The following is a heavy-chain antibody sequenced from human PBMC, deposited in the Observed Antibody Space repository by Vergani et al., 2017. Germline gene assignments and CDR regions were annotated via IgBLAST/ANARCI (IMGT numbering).Heavy chain of an antibody. J-gene: IGHJ4*02. D-gene: IGHD2-21*02. Sequence: QVQLQQWGAGLLKPSETLSLTCAVYGGSFSGSYWSWTRQPPGKGLEWIGEINHSGSTNYNPSLKSRVTISVDTSKNQFSLKLSSVTAADTAVYYCAREAAYCGGDCYAFDYWGQGTLVTVSS. CDR3: AREAAYCGGDCYAFDY. CDR1: GGSFSGSY. V-gene: IGHV4-34*01. CDR2: INHSGST.